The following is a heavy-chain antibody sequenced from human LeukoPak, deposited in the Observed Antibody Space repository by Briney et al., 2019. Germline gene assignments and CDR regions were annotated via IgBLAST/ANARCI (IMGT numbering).Heavy chain of an antibody. CDR2: IIPIFGTA. CDR1: GGTFSSYA. Sequence: SVKVSCKASGGTFSSYAISWVRQAPGQGLEWMGGIIPIFGTANYAQKFQGRVTITADESTSTAYMELSSLKSEDTAVYYCARDQLNYYDSSGHYYYGMDVWGQGTTVTVSS. J-gene: IGHJ6*02. V-gene: IGHV1-69*13. CDR3: ARDQLNYYDSSGHYYYGMDV. D-gene: IGHD3-22*01.